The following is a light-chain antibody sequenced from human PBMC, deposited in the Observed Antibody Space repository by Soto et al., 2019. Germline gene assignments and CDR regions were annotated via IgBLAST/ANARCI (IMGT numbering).Light chain of an antibody. CDR3: SSYAGSNNYV. Sequence: QSALTQPPSASGSPGQSVTISCTGSSSDVGGYKYVSWYQQHPGKAPKLMIYEVSKRPSGVPDRFSGSKSGNTASLTVSGLQADDEADYYCSSYAGSNNYVFGTGTTLTVL. J-gene: IGLJ1*01. CDR2: EVS. V-gene: IGLV2-8*01. CDR1: SSDVGGYKY.